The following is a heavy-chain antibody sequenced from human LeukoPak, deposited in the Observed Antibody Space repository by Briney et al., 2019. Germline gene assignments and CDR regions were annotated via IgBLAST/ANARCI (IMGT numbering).Heavy chain of an antibody. Sequence: GGSLRLSCAASGFTFSSYSMNWVRQAPGEGLEWVSSISSSGSFIYYADSVKGRFAISRDNARNSLFLQMNSLRAEDTAVYYCARDLRYCSSASCSENGAFDIWGQGTMVTVSS. CDR3: ARDLRYCSSASCSENGAFDI. CDR1: GFTFSSYS. J-gene: IGHJ3*02. D-gene: IGHD2-2*01. CDR2: ISSSGSFI. V-gene: IGHV3-21*01.